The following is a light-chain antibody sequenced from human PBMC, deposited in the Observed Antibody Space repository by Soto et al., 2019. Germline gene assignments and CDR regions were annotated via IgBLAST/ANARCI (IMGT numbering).Light chain of an antibody. CDR3: QQYYDYPPLI. CDR1: RNINRK. V-gene: IGKV3-15*01. J-gene: IGKJ4*01. Sequence: EIVMTQSPATLSVSPGERATLSCRASRNINRKLAWYQQKPGQAPRLLISGSSTRATGIPARFSGSGSGTEFTLTISSLQSEDFAVYYFQQYYDYPPLIFGGGTKVEIK. CDR2: GSS.